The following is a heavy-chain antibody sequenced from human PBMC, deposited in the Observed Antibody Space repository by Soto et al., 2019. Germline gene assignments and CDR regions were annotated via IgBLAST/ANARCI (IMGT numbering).Heavy chain of an antibody. D-gene: IGHD2-15*01. CDR2: ISAYNGNT. CDR3: ARSSPNDYSTSYCSGGSCDLYYYYYMDV. CDR1: GYTFTSYG. Sequence: GASVKVSCKASGYTFTSYGISWVRQAPGQGLEWMGWISAYNGNTNYAQELQGRVTMTTDTSTSTAYMELRSLRSDDTAVYYCARSSPNDYSTSYCSGGSCDLYYYYYMDVWGKGTTVTVSS. V-gene: IGHV1-18*01. J-gene: IGHJ6*03.